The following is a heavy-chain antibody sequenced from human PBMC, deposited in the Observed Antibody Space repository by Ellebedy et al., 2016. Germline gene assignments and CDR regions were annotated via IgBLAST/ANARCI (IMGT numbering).Heavy chain of an antibody. CDR1: GFTFRDYG. Sequence: GGSLRLXXAASGFTFRDYGMHWVRQSPGKGLEWVSFIWHDGGKESYAASVKGRFTVSRDNFKKKLFLQLSSLRVDDTAIYYCAREDRSGTYSHWSFDLWGRGTLVTVSS. J-gene: IGHJ2*01. CDR3: AREDRSGTYSHWSFDL. V-gene: IGHV3-33*08. CDR2: IWHDGGKE. D-gene: IGHD3-10*01.